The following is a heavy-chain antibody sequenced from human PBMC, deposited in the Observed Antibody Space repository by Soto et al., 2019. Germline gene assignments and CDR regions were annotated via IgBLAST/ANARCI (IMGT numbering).Heavy chain of an antibody. CDR3: ARRSGLTAAYDFDY. J-gene: IGHJ4*02. D-gene: IGHD6-13*01. CDR2: ISAYNGNT. Sequence: ASVKVSCKASGYTFTSYGISWVRQAPGQGLEWMGWISAYNGNTNYAQKLQGRVTMTTDTSTSAAYMELRSLRSDDTAVYYCARRSGLTAAYDFDYWGQGTLVTVSS. CDR1: GYTFTSYG. V-gene: IGHV1-18*04.